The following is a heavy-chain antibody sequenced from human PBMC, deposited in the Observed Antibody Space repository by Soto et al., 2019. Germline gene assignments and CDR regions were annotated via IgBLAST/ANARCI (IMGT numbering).Heavy chain of an antibody. D-gene: IGHD1-26*01. CDR3: AKNQGVELVPLATVDWFDP. Sequence: GGSLRLSCAASGFIFENFGMSWVRQAPGKGLEWISSISGSGFKKYYTDSVKGRLTISRDNSKSTVYLELNNLSAEDTAVYHCAKNQGVELVPLATVDWFDPWGQGSVVTVSS. CDR2: ISGSGFKK. J-gene: IGHJ5*02. V-gene: IGHV3-23*01. CDR1: GFIFENFG.